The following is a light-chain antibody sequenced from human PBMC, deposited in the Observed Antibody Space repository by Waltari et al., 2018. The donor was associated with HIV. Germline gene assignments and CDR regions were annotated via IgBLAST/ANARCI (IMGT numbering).Light chain of an antibody. CDR2: DVI. V-gene: IGLV2-11*01. Sequence: QSALTQTRSVSGSPGQSVTISCTGTGSDVGGYNYVSWYQQHPGKAPKLIIYDVIKRPSGVPDRFSGSKSGNTASLTISGLQAEDEADYCCCSYAGSYTWVFGGGTKLTVL. J-gene: IGLJ3*02. CDR3: CSYAGSYTWV. CDR1: GSDVGGYNY.